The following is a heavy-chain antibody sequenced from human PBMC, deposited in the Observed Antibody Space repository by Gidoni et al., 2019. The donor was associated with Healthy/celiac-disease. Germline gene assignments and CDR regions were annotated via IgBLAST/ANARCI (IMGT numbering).Heavy chain of an antibody. Sequence: EVQLVESGGGLVKPGGSLRLSCAASGFTFSNAWMSWVRQAPGKGLEWVGRIKSKTDGGTTDYAAPVKGRFTISRDDSKNTLYLQMNSLKTEDTAVYYCTTDLVGATTGPFGYWGQGTLVTVSS. CDR2: IKSKTDGGTT. D-gene: IGHD1-26*01. CDR1: GFTFSNAW. CDR3: TTDLVGATTGPFGY. V-gene: IGHV3-15*01. J-gene: IGHJ4*02.